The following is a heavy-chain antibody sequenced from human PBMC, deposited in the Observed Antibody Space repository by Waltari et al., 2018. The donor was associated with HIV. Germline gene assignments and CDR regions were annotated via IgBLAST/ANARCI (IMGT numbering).Heavy chain of an antibody. J-gene: IGHJ3*01. CDR2: IYWDDDK. Sequence: QITLKESGPTLVKPTQTLTLTCTFSGFSLTTSGVGVAWIRQPPGKALEWLALIYWDDDKRYSPSLKSRLTITKDTSKNQVVLTMTNMDPVDTATYYCAHIRGINWPYDAFDVWGQGTMVTVSS. D-gene: IGHD1-20*01. CDR1: GFSLTTSGVG. CDR3: AHIRGINWPYDAFDV. V-gene: IGHV2-5*02.